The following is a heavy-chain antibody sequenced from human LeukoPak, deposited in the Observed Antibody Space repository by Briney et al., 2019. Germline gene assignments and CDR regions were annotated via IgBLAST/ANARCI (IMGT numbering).Heavy chain of an antibody. D-gene: IGHD2-21*01. CDR2: TNGHEGNT. V-gene: IGHV1-18*01. CDR1: GYTFTRYG. CDR3: ARAPSVDPVRIVVVPPATTSDWFAP. J-gene: IGHJ5*02. Sequence: ASVKVSCKALGYTFTRYGVTWVRQAPGQGLEWMGWTNGHEGNTNYAQKFQGRVTMTIDTSTSTAYMELRSLTSDDTAVYYCARAPSVDPVRIVVVPPATTSDWFAPWGQGTLVTVSS.